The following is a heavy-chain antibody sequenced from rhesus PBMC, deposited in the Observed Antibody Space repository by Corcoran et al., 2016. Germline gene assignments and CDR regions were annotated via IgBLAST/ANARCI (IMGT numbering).Heavy chain of an antibody. Sequence: EVQLVQSGAEVKRPGESLKISCKTSGYSFTSYWISWVRQMPGKGLEWVGGIDPSVSDTRYSPSFHGQVTISADKSISTAYLQWDSLKASDSATYYCAKGGTGRFDVWGPGVLVTVSS. CDR2: IDPSVSDT. CDR3: AKGGTGRFDV. V-gene: IGHV5-2*01. J-gene: IGHJ5-1*01. CDR1: GYSFTSYW.